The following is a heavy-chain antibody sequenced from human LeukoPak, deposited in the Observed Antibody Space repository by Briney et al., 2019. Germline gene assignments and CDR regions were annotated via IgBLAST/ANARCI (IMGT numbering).Heavy chain of an antibody. CDR2: INHSGST. J-gene: IGHJ3*02. CDR1: GGSFSGYY. D-gene: IGHD3-22*01. Sequence: SETLSLTCAVYGGSFSGYYWSWIRQPPGKGLEWIGEINHSGSTNYNPSLKSRVTISVDTSKNQFSLKLSSVTAADTAVYYCARVSRLFAASDAFDIWGQGTMVTVSS. CDR3: ARVSRLFAASDAFDI. V-gene: IGHV4-34*01.